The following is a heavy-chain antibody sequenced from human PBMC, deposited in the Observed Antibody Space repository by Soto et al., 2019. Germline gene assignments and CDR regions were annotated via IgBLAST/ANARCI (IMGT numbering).Heavy chain of an antibody. V-gene: IGHV4-59*08. CDR2: IYYSGST. D-gene: IGHD3-3*01. J-gene: IGHJ4*02. Sequence: QVQLQESGPGLAKPSETLSLTCTVSGGSISTYYWSWIRQPPGKGLEWIGCIYYSGSTTFNPSLKSRVTISVDTSKNQSSLKLTSVTAADTAVYYCARGGWRHIDYWGQGTLVTVSS. CDR3: ARGGWRHIDY. CDR1: GGSISTYY.